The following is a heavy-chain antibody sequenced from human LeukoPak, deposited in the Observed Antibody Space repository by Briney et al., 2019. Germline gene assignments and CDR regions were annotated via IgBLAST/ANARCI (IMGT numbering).Heavy chain of an antibody. CDR2: IYYSGST. V-gene: IGHV4-59*01. CDR3: ARVGLDYDSSGYYSYYFDY. CDR1: GGSISSYY. D-gene: IGHD3-22*01. J-gene: IGHJ4*02. Sequence: SETLSLTCTVSGGSISSYYWSWIRQPPGKGLEWIGYIYYSGSTNYNPSLKSRVTISVDTSKNQFSLELSSVTAADTAVYYCARVGLDYDSSGYYSYYFDYWGQGTLVTVSS.